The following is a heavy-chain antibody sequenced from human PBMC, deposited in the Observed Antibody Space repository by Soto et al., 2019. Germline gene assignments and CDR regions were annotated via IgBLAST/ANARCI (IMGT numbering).Heavy chain of an antibody. D-gene: IGHD4-4*01. CDR1: GFTFSTSW. Sequence: GSLRLSCAASGFTFSTSWMSWVRQAPGKGLEWVANIERDGSDKYYVDSVMGRFTISRDNAKNSLFLQMNSLRVEDTAVYYCATDKFASSNSISDYWGQGTLVTVSS. CDR3: ATDKFASSNSISDY. V-gene: IGHV3-7*04. CDR2: IERDGSDK. J-gene: IGHJ4*02.